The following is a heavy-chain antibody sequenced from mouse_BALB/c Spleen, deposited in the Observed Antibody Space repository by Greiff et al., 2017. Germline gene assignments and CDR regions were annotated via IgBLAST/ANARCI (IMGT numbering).Heavy chain of an antibody. CDR1: GFTFSSYY. D-gene: IGHD2-10*01. J-gene: IGHJ4*01. CDR3: ARFSYYDAMDY. Sequence: DAKLVESGGGLVKLGGSLKLSCAASGFTFSSYYMSWVRQTPEKRLELVAAINSNGGSTYYPDTVKGRFTISRDNAKNTLYLQMSSLKSEDTALYYCARFSYYDAMDYWGQGTSVTVSS. V-gene: IGHV5-6-2*01. CDR2: INSNGGST.